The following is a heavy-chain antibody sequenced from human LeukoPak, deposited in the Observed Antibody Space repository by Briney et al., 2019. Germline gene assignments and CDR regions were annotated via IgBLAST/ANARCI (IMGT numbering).Heavy chain of an antibody. Sequence: GASVKVSCKASGYTFTGYYMHWVRQAPGQGLEWMGWINPNSGGTNYAQKFQGWVTMTRDTSTSTAYMELSRLRSDDTAVYYCARGSRIAAAGTRNEYFQHWGQGTLVTVSS. V-gene: IGHV1-2*04. J-gene: IGHJ1*01. D-gene: IGHD6-13*01. CDR1: GYTFTGYY. CDR3: ARGSRIAAAGTRNEYFQH. CDR2: INPNSGGT.